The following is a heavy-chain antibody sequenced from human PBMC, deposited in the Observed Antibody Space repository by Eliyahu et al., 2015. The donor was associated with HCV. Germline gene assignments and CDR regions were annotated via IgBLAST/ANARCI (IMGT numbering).Heavy chain of an antibody. V-gene: IGHV4-39*01. D-gene: IGHD4-17*01. Sequence: QLQLQESGPGLVKPSETLSLTCXVXGGXISSSSYYWGWXRQPPGKGLEWIGSIYYSGSTYYNPSLKSRVTISVDTSKNQFSLKLSSVTAADTAVYYCARRHLRGVVDYWGQGTLVTVSS. CDR1: GGXISSSSYY. CDR3: ARRHLRGVVDY. J-gene: IGHJ4*02. CDR2: IYYSGST.